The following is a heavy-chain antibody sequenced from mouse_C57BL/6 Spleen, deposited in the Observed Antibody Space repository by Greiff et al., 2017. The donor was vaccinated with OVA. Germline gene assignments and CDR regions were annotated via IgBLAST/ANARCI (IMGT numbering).Heavy chain of an antibody. CDR1: GFTFSDAW. D-gene: IGHD2-5*01. J-gene: IGHJ3*01. V-gene: IGHV6-6*01. CDR2: IRNKANNHAT. Sequence: EVQRVESGGGLVQPGGSLKLSCAASGFTFSDAWMDWVRQSPEKGLEWVAEIRNKANNHATYYAESVKGRFTISRDDSKSSVYLQMNSLRAEDTGIYYCTRRSYSNPFAYWGQGTLVTVSA. CDR3: TRRSYSNPFAY.